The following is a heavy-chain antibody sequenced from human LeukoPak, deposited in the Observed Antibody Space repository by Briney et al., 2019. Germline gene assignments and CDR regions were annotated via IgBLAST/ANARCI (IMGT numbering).Heavy chain of an antibody. CDR1: GGSISSYY. D-gene: IGHD6-13*01. J-gene: IGHJ4*02. V-gene: IGHV4-59*01. CDR2: IYYSGST. CDR3: ARYGNLYSRSPPDY. Sequence: SETLSLTCTVSGGSISSYYWSWIRQPPGKGLEWIGYIYYSGSTNYNPSLKSRVTISVDTSKNQFSLKLSSVTAADTAVYYCARYGNLYSRSPPDYWGQGTLVTVSS.